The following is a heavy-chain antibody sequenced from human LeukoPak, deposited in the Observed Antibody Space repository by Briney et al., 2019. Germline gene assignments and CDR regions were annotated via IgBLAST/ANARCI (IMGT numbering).Heavy chain of an antibody. D-gene: IGHD6-13*01. V-gene: IGHV6-1*01. CDR3: TRESAATDNFYFDL. CDR2: TYYRSKWYN. J-gene: IGHJ2*01. CDR1: GDSVSGHSAA. Sequence: SQTLSLTCAISGDSVSGHSAAWHWLRQSPSRGLEWLGRTYYRSKWYNDYAISVKSRITINPDTSKNQFSLQLNSVTPEDTAVYYCTRESAATDNFYFDLWGRGTLVTVSS.